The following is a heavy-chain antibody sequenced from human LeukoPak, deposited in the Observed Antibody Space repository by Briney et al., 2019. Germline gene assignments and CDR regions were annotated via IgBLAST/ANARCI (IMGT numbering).Heavy chain of an antibody. D-gene: IGHD5-12*01. CDR1: GFTFSDYW. Sequence: GGSLRLSCAASGFTFSDYWMNWVRQAPGKGLEWVAIIKQDGSEKLYVDSVKGRFTISRDNAKNSLYLQMNSLRVDDMAVYYCVAGRGWLPDHWGQGTLVTVSS. CDR3: VAGRGWLPDH. CDR2: IKQDGSEK. V-gene: IGHV3-7*03. J-gene: IGHJ5*02.